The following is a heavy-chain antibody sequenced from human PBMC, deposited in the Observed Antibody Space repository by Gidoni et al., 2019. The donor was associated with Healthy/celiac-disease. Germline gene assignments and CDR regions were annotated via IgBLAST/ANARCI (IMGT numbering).Heavy chain of an antibody. J-gene: IGHJ6*02. V-gene: IGHV4-38-2*02. Sequence: QVQLQESGPGLVKPSETLSLPCTVSGYSISSGYYWGWIRQPPGKGLEWIGSIYHSGSTYYNPPLKSRVTISVDTSKNQFSLKLSSVTAADTAVYYCARAPPKSGMDVWGQGTTVTVSS. CDR2: IYHSGST. CDR3: ARAPPKSGMDV. CDR1: GYSISSGYY.